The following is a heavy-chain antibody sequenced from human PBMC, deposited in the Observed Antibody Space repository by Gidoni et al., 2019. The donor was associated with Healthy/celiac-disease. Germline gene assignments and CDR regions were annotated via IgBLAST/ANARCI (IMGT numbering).Heavy chain of an antibody. CDR3: ARDRYSSDYYYGMDV. CDR1: GFTFSSSS. Sequence: VQLVASGGGLVKPGESLRLSCAASGFTFSSSSMYWVRQAPGKGLEWGSSMSSRSSYIYNADSVKGRFTISRDNAKNSLYLQMNSLRAEDTAVYYCARDRYSSDYYYGMDVWGQVTTVTVSS. J-gene: IGHJ6*02. V-gene: IGHV3-21*01. CDR2: MSSRSSYI. D-gene: IGHD5-18*01.